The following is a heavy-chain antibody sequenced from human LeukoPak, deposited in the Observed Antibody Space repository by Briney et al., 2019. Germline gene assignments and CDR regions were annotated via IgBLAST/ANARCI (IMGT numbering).Heavy chain of an antibody. J-gene: IGHJ3*02. D-gene: IGHD2-15*01. V-gene: IGHV1-24*01. CDR3: ATPVVVVAAPRRGAFDI. CDR2: FDPEDGET. Sequence: VASVKVSCKVSGYTLTELSMHWVRQAPGKGLEWMGGFDPEDGETIYAQKFQGRVTMTEDTSTDTAYMELSSLRSEDTAVYYCATPVVVVAAPRRGAFDIWGQGTMVTVSS. CDR1: GYTLTELS.